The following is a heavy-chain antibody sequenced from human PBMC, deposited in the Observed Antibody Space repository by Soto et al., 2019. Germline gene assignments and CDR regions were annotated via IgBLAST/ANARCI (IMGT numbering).Heavy chain of an antibody. V-gene: IGHV1-46*03. J-gene: IGHJ4*02. D-gene: IGHD6-25*01. CDR3: ARHLAAGDS. CDR1: GYTFTSYY. Sequence: QVQLVQSGAEVKKPGASVRVSCKASGYTFTSYYIHWVRQTPGQGLEWMAIVNPTCGSTNYAQKFQGRVTVTFDTSTSTVFMELNSLRYEDTAVYYCARHLAAGDSWCQGTLVTVSP. CDR2: VNPTCGST.